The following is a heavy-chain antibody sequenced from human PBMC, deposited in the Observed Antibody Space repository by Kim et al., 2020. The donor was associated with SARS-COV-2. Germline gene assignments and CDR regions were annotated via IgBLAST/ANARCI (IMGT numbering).Heavy chain of an antibody. Sequence: SETLSLTCTVSGGSISSGGYYWSWIRQHPGKGLEWIGYIYYSGSTYYNPSLKSRVTISVDTSKNQFSLKLSSVTAADTAVYYCARDPRILWFGEFDEWGQGTLVTVSS. CDR2: IYYSGST. J-gene: IGHJ4*02. V-gene: IGHV4-31*03. D-gene: IGHD3-10*01. CDR3: ARDPRILWFGEFDE. CDR1: GGSISSGGYY.